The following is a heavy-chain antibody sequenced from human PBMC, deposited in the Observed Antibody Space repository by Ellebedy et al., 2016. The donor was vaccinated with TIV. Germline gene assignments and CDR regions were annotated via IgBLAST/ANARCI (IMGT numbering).Heavy chain of an antibody. D-gene: IGHD2-15*01. J-gene: IGHJ4*02. CDR1: GFTFTNAW. Sequence: GESLKISXAASGFTFTNAWMNWVRQAPGRGLEWVGRIKSKSNGGTADYAAPVKGRFTISRDDSKTTLYLQMDNLKTEDTAVYYCTTALSSGPLWGQGTLSPSPQ. V-gene: IGHV3-15*07. CDR3: TTALSSGPL. CDR2: IKSKSNGGTA.